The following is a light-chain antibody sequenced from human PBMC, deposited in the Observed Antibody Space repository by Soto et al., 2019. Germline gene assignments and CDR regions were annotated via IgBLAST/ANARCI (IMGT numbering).Light chain of an antibody. CDR3: ETWDSSLSAGV. V-gene: IGLV1-51*01. CDR1: SSNIGNNY. J-gene: IGLJ2*01. Sequence: QSVLTQPPSVSAAPGQKVTIPCSGGSSNIGNNYVSWYQQLPGTAPKLLIYDNNKRPSGIPDRFSGSKSGTSATLGITGLQTGDEADYYCETWDSSLSAGVFGGGTKVTVL. CDR2: DNN.